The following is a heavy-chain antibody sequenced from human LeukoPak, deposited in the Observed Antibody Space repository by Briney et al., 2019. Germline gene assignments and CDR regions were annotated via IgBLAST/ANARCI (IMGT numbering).Heavy chain of an antibody. D-gene: IGHD1-26*01. CDR1: TDSITSNW. V-gene: IGHV4-4*02. J-gene: IGHJ4*02. Sequence: PSETLSLTCAVSTDSITSNWWSWVCKPPGKGLEWIGEVHKSGSTNSYPSLPSRVTISIDKSKNQIALELTSVTAADTAVYYCAKEIVGAPTPGAYWGQGILVTVSS. CDR2: VHKSGST. CDR3: AKEIVGAPTPGAY.